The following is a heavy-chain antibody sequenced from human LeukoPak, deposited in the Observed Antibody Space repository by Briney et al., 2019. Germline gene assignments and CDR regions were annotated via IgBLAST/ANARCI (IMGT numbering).Heavy chain of an antibody. CDR2: INHSGST. CDR3: ARRLYYGSPGAWFDA. CDR1: GVSFSGYY. D-gene: IGHD3-10*01. Sequence: SETLSLTCAVYGVSFSGYYWSWGRQPPGKGLELIGEINHSGSTNYNPSLKSRVTISVDTSKNQFSLKLSSVTAADTAVYYCARRLYYGSPGAWFDAWAREPGSPS. V-gene: IGHV4-34*01. J-gene: IGHJ5*02.